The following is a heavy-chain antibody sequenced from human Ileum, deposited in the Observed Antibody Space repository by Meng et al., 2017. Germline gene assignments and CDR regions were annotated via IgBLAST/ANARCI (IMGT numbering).Heavy chain of an antibody. V-gene: IGHV3-30*01. Sequence: GESLKISCAASGFTFSSYAMHWVRQAPGKGLEWVAVISYDGSNKYYADSVKGRFTISRDNSKNTLYLQMNSLRAEDTAVYYCARDWPLDYWGQGTLVTVSS. J-gene: IGHJ4*02. CDR1: GFTFSSYA. CDR3: ARDWPLDY. CDR2: ISYDGSNK.